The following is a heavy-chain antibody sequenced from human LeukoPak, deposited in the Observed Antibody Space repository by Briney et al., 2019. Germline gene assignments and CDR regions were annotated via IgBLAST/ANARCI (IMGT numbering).Heavy chain of an antibody. CDR2: LTPGSGST. J-gene: IGHJ1*01. V-gene: IGHV1-8*01. CDR3: SRGAGAVGDL. D-gene: IGHD2-21*02. CDR1: GYTFTSHD. Sequence: GASVKVSCKASGYTFTSHDINWLRQATGQGLEWMGWLTPGSGSTGYAQKFQGRVTMTRDTSINTVYMELSSLTSGDTAVYYCSRGAGAVGDLWGQGTLVTVSS.